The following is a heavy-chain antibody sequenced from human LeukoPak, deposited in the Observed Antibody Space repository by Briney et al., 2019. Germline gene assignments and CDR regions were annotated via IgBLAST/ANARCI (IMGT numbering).Heavy chain of an antibody. Sequence: PCGYLGLPCPASGLTLHRYWLTWVRHAPGKGLEWVADINQDGSEKHYVDSVKGRFTISRDNAKSSLYLQMNSLRDEDTAVYHCVSRGCTANACFVSSFNCFDHWGQGSLVTVSS. CDR3: VSRGCTANACFVSSFNCFDH. D-gene: IGHD2-8*02. CDR2: INQDGSEK. J-gene: IGHJ4*02. V-gene: IGHV3-7*03. CDR1: GLTLHRYW.